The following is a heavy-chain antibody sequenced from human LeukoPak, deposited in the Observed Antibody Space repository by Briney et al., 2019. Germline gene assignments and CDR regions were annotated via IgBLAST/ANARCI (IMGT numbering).Heavy chain of an antibody. D-gene: IGHD3-9*01. CDR2: IYYSGST. CDR1: GGSISSYY. Sequence: SETLSLTSTVSGGSISSYYWSWSRQPPGKGLEWIGYIYYSGSTNYNPSLKSRVTISVDTSKNQFSLKLTSVTAADTAVYYCARGMYYDILTGLPNWFDPWGQGTLVTVSS. J-gene: IGHJ5*02. CDR3: ARGMYYDILTGLPNWFDP. V-gene: IGHV4-59*08.